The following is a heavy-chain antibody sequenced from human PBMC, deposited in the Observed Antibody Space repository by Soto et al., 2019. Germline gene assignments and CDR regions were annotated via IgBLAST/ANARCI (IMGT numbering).Heavy chain of an antibody. CDR3: ARGLTYYYGSGSSALLY. CDR1: GGSFSDYY. CDR2: INPSGGF. Sequence: QVQLQQWGAGLLKPSETLSLTCAVYGGSFSDYYWTWLRQSPGQGLEWIGDINPSGGFNSTPSLQSRVSISVASAKTQFSLKLTSVTAADTAVYYCARGLTYYYGSGSSALLYWGQGSLVTVSS. D-gene: IGHD3-10*01. J-gene: IGHJ4*02. V-gene: IGHV4-34*01.